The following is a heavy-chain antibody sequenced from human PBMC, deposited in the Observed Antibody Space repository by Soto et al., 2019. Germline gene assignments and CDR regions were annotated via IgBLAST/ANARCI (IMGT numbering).Heavy chain of an antibody. CDR1: GFTFSSYG. D-gene: IGHD6-19*01. J-gene: IGHJ4*02. Sequence: QVQLVESGGGVVQPGRSLRLSCAASGFTFSSYGMHWVRQAPGKGLEWVAVISYDGSNKYYADSVKGRFTISRDNSKNTLYLQMNSLRAEDTAVYYCARVSASGWTKAPVDYWGQGTLVTVSS. CDR2: ISYDGSNK. CDR3: ARVSASGWTKAPVDY. V-gene: IGHV3-30*03.